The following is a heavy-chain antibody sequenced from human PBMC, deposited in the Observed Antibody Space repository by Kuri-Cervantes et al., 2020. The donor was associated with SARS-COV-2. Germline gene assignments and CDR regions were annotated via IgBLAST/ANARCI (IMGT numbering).Heavy chain of an antibody. Sequence: GESLKISCAASGFTFSSYSMNWVRQAPGKGLEWVSVIYSGGSTYYADSVKGRFTISRHNSKNTLYLQMNSLRAEDTAVYYCARGVSSSWLPPFDYWGQGTLVTVSS. V-gene: IGHV3-53*04. CDR2: IYSGGST. CDR1: GFTFSSYS. J-gene: IGHJ4*02. D-gene: IGHD6-13*01. CDR3: ARGVSSSWLPPFDY.